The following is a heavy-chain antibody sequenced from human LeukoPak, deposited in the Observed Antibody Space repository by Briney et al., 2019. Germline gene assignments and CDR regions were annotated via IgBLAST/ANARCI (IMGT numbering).Heavy chain of an antibody. V-gene: IGHV3-30*18. CDR1: GFTFSSYG. Sequence: GRSLRLSCAASGFTFSSYGMHWVRQAPGKGLEWVAVISYDGSNKYYADSVKGRLTTSRDNSKNTLYLQMNSLRAEDTAVYYCAKLVDSSGYYSYDAFDIWGQGTMGTVSS. D-gene: IGHD3-22*01. J-gene: IGHJ3*02. CDR2: ISYDGSNK. CDR3: AKLVDSSGYYSYDAFDI.